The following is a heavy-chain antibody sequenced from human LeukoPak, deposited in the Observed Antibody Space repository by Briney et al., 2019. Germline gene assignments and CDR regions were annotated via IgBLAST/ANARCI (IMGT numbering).Heavy chain of an antibody. Sequence: PGGSLRLSCAASGFTFSSYEMNWVRQAPGKGLEWVSYISSSGSTIYYADSVKGRFTISRDNAKNSLYLQMNSLRAEDTAVYYCARPPEWELGLDYWGQGTLVTVSS. V-gene: IGHV3-48*03. CDR1: GFTFSSYE. D-gene: IGHD1-26*01. CDR2: ISSSGSTI. CDR3: ARPPEWELGLDY. J-gene: IGHJ4*02.